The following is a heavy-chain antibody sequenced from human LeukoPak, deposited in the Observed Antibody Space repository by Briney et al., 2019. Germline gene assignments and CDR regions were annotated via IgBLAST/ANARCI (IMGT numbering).Heavy chain of an antibody. D-gene: IGHD6-6*01. Sequence: GSLRLSCAASGFTFSSYWMSWVRQPPGKGLEWMGSIYYSGSTYYNPSLKSRVTISVDTSKNQFSLRLTSVTAADTAVYYCARSPLWTIAARPLDNWGQGALVTVSS. J-gene: IGHJ4*02. CDR3: ARSPLWTIAARPLDN. V-gene: IGHV4-39*01. CDR1: GFTFSSYW. CDR2: IYYSGST.